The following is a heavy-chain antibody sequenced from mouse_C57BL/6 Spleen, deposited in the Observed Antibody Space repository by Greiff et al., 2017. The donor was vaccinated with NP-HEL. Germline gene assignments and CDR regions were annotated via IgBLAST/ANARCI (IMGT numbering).Heavy chain of an antibody. J-gene: IGHJ1*03. CDR1: GFTFSSYT. D-gene: IGHD2-5*01. CDR3: AREAYYSNYWYFDV. Sequence: EVKLVESGGGLVKPGGSLKLSCAASGFTFSSYTMSWVRQTPEKRLEWVATISGGGGNTYYPDSVKGRFTISRYNAKNTLYLQMSSLCSEDTALYYCAREAYYSNYWYFDVWGTGTTVTVSS. CDR2: ISGGGGNT. V-gene: IGHV5-9*01.